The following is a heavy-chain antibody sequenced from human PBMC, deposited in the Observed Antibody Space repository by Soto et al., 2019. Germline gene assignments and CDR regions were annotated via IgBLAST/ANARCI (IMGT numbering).Heavy chain of an antibody. CDR3: ARHVPRPPREV. V-gene: IGHV4-39*01. J-gene: IGHJ6*04. CDR1: GGSISSSSYY. CDR2: IYYSGST. D-gene: IGHD3-10*02. Sequence: SETLSLTCTVSGGSISSSSYYWGWIRQPPGKGLEWIGSIYYSGSTYYNPSLKSRVTISVDTSKNQFSLKLSSVTAADTAVYYCARHVPRPPREVWGKGTTVTVSS.